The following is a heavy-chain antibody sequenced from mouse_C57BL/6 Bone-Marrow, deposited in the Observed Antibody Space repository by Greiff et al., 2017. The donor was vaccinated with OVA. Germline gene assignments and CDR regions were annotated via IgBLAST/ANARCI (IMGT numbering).Heavy chain of an antibody. Sequence: QVHLQQPGAELVKPGASVKLSCKASGYTFTSYWMPWVKQRPGQGLEWIGMIHPNSGSTNYNEKFKSKATLTVAKSSSTDYMQISSLTSEDSAVYYCAINFYYYFDYWGQGTTLTVSS. D-gene: IGHD1-1*01. V-gene: IGHV1-64*01. CDR2: IHPNSGST. CDR1: GYTFTSYW. CDR3: AINFYYYFDY. J-gene: IGHJ2*01.